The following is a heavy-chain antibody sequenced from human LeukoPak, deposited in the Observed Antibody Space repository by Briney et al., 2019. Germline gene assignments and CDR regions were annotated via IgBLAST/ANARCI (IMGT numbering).Heavy chain of an antibody. J-gene: IGHJ4*02. CDR2: INPNSGGT. D-gene: IGHD3-3*01. CDR1: GYHFPDYY. CDR3: ARKSSKTFFD. V-gene: IGHV1-2*02. Sequence: ASVKVSCKASGYHFPDYYIHWLRQAPGQGLQWMGRINPNSGGTDYAQKFQGRVTMTRDTSITTVYTELSSLRSDDTAFFYCARKSSKTFFDWGQGTLVTVSS.